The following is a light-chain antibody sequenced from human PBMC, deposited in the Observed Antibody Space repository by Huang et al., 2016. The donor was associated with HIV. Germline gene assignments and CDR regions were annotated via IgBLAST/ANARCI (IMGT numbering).Light chain of an antibody. CDR3: QQYSNWPPQPT. J-gene: IGKJ4*01. Sequence: EVVLTQSPTTLSVSPGERATLSCRASQSVSSNLAWYQQKPGQAPRLLIYGASTRATGLPARVSGSGSGTEFTLTISSLQSEDFAVYYCQQYSNWPPQPTFGGGTKVEIK. CDR1: QSVSSN. CDR2: GAS. V-gene: IGKV3-15*01.